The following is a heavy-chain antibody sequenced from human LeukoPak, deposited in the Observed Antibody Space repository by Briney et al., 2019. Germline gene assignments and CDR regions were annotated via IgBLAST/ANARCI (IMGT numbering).Heavy chain of an antibody. CDR2: ISAYNGNT. CDR1: GYTVTTYG. J-gene: IGHJ4*02. CDR3: ASTDSSGYYRDY. D-gene: IGHD3-22*01. V-gene: IGHV1-18*01. Sequence: ASVKVSSKPSGYTVTTYGISWVRQAPGHGLEGMGWISAYNGNTNYAQKLQGRVTMTTATSTSTAYMELRSLTSDDTDVYYCASTDSSGYYRDYWGQGTLVTVSS.